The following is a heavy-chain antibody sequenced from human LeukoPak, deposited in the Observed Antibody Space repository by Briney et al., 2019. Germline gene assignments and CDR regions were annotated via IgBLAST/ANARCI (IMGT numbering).Heavy chain of an antibody. CDR1: GFTFSSYE. CDR2: ISSSGSTI. V-gene: IGHV3-48*03. Sequence: GGSLRLSCAASGFTFSSYEMNWVRQAPGKGLEWVSYISSSGSTIYYPDSVKGRFTISRDNAKNSLYLQMNSLRAEDTAVYYCARARAEGVNSGSYYRYYFDYWGQGTLVTVSS. CDR3: ARARAEGVNSGSYYRYYFDY. J-gene: IGHJ4*02. D-gene: IGHD1-26*01.